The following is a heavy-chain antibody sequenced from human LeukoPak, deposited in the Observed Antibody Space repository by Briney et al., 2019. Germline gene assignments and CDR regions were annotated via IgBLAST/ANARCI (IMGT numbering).Heavy chain of an antibody. D-gene: IGHD4-11*01. V-gene: IGHV4-31*03. CDR1: GGSISRGGYY. J-gene: IGHJ3*01. CDR3: ARPLNTVHDTFDV. Sequence: SETLSLTCTVPGGSISRGGYYWSWIRQHPGKGLEWIGYIYYTGSTSYNPSLKSRLTIAVDTSKNQFSLKLSSVTAADTAVYYCARPLNTVHDTFDVWGQGTMVTVSS. CDR2: IYYTGST.